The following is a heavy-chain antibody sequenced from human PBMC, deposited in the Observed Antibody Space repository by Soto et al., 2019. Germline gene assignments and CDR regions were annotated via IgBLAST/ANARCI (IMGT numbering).Heavy chain of an antibody. V-gene: IGHV4-34*01. J-gene: IGHJ4*02. D-gene: IGHD3-10*01. CDR1: GGSFSGYY. CDR2: INHSGST. Sequence: QVQLQQWGAGLLKPSETLSLTCAVYGGSFSGYYWSWIRQPPGKGLLWIGEINHSGSTNYNPSLKGRVTISVDTYKTQFSLKLSSVTAADTAVYYCARGYRGVYYYGAERGYFDYWGQGTLVTVSS. CDR3: ARGYRGVYYYGAERGYFDY.